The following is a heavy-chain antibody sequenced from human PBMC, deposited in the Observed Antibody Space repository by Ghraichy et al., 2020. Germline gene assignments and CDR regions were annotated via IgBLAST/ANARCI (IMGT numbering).Heavy chain of an antibody. CDR3: AKPYMFRGAIEY. J-gene: IGHJ4*02. CDR2: ISWDSGIK. Sequence: GGSLRLSCEASGFTFGDYAMHWVRQPPGKGLEWVSGISWDSGIKGYADSVKGRFTISRDNAKNSLYLQMNSLRPDDMGLYYCAKPYMFRGAIEYLCLGTLVTVFS. CDR1: GFTFGDYA. V-gene: IGHV3-9*03. D-gene: IGHD3-10*01.